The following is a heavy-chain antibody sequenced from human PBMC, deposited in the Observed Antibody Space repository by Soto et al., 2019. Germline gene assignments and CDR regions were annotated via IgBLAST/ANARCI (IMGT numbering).Heavy chain of an antibody. CDR3: AGIKTYYDFWSGYSL. CDR2: IYSGGST. CDR1: GFTVSSNY. V-gene: IGHV3-66*01. J-gene: IGHJ4*02. Sequence: GSLRLSCAASGFTVSSNYMSWVRQAPGKGLEWVSVIYSGGSTYYADSVKGRFTISRDNSKNTLYLQMNSLRAEDTAVYYCAGIKTYYDFWSGYSLWGQGTLVTVSS. D-gene: IGHD3-3*01.